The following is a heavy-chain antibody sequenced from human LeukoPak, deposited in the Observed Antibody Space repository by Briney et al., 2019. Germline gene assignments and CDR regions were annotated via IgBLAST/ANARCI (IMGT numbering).Heavy chain of an antibody. V-gene: IGHV3-13*01. CDR3: VRGALPGDNWYFDL. CDR2: FGSAGDT. Sequence: GGSLRPSCETSGFPFSAYDMHWVRQAPGEGLEWVSAFGSAGDTYYPGAVRGRFTISRDYAKTSLYLQMNSLRTGDTAVYFCVRGALPGDNWYFDLWGRGTLVTVAS. CDR1: GFPFSAYD. J-gene: IGHJ2*01.